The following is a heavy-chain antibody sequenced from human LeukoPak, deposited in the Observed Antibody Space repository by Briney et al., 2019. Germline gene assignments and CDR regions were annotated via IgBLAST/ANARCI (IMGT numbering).Heavy chain of an antibody. Sequence: SETLSLTCTVSGGSLSSYYWSWIRQPPGKGLEWIGYIYYSGSTNYNPSLKSRVTISVDTSKNQFSLKLSSVTAADTAVYYCARDSSAAGHVFDYWGQGTLVTVSS. CDR2: IYYSGST. CDR3: ARDSSAAGHVFDY. CDR1: GGSLSSYY. D-gene: IGHD6-13*01. V-gene: IGHV4-59*01. J-gene: IGHJ4*02.